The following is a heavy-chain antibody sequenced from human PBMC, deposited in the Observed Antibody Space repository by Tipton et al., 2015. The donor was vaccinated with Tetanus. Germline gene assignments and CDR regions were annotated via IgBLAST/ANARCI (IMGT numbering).Heavy chain of an antibody. J-gene: IGHJ4*02. V-gene: IGHV4-31*03. CDR1: GGSISSDGAY. CDR2: ISNSGST. CDR3: ARGSGWADF. D-gene: IGHD6-19*01. Sequence: TLSLTCTVSGGSISSDGAYWSWIRQHPGEGLEWIGYISNSGSTYYNPSLKSRVTISADTSRNQLSLTLSSVTAADTAVYYCARGSGWADFWGQGTQVTVSS.